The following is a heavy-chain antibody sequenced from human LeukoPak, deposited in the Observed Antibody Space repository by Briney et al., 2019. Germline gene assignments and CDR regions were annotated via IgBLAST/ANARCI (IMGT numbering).Heavy chain of an antibody. CDR2: ISGSGGST. V-gene: IGHV3-23*01. Sequence: GGSLRLPCAASGFTFSSYAMSWVRQAPGKGLEWVSAISGSGGSTYYADSVKGRFTISRDNSKNTLYLQMNSLRAEDTAVYYCAKRLFPGIAAAEGFDYWGQGTLVTVSS. CDR1: GFTFSSYA. D-gene: IGHD6-13*01. CDR3: AKRLFPGIAAAEGFDY. J-gene: IGHJ4*02.